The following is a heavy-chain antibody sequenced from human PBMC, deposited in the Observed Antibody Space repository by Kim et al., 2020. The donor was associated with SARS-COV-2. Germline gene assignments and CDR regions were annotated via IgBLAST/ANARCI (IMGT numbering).Heavy chain of an antibody. CDR3: ASAEGYSSDWGNWFDP. CDR2: ISTYNGVT. V-gene: IGHV1-18*01. J-gene: IGHJ5*02. Sequence: ASVKVSCEASGHTYTSYGISWVRQAPGQGLEWMGWISTYNGVTNYAQKFQGRLTLTTDRSTSTAYMELRSLRSDDTAVYFCASAEGYSSDWGNWFDPWGQGTLVTVSS. D-gene: IGHD6-19*01. CDR1: GHTYTSYG.